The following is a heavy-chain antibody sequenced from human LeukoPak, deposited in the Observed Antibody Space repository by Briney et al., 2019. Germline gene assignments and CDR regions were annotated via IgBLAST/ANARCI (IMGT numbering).Heavy chain of an antibody. D-gene: IGHD5-12*01. V-gene: IGHV3-7*01. Sequence: GGSLRLSCAASQFTFSDYWMSCVRQAPGKGLEWVANIKQDGSEKYYVDSVKGRFTISRDNAKNSLYLQMNSLRVEDTAVYYCAKGKGYDDWGQGTLVTVSS. J-gene: IGHJ4*02. CDR3: AKGKGYDD. CDR1: QFTFSDYW. CDR2: IKQDGSEK.